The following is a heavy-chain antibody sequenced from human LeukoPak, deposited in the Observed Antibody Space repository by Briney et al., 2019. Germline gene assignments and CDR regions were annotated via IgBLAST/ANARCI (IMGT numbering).Heavy chain of an antibody. J-gene: IGHJ6*03. CDR1: GSSFSGYS. CDR3: AREPVSLGYYMDV. Sequence: SETLSLTCAVYGSSFSGYSWSWIRQPPGKGLEWIGEIHHSGSTNSNPSLKSRVTISVDTSKNQFSLKLSSVTAADTAVYYCAREPVSLGYYMDVWGKGTTVTVSS. D-gene: IGHD3-16*01. CDR2: IHHSGST. V-gene: IGHV4-34*01.